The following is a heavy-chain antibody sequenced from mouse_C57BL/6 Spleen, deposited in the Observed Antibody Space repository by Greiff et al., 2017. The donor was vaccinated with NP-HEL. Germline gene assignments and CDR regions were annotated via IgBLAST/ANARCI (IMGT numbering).Heavy chain of an antibody. V-gene: IGHV1-62-2*01. CDR1: GYTFTEYT. J-gene: IGHJ3*01. CDR3: ARHEDGDDYDVNWFAY. Sequence: QVQLQQSGAELVKPGASVKLSCKASGYTFTEYTIHWVKQRSGQGLEWIGWFYPGRGSIKYNEKFKDKATLTADKSSSTVYMELSRLTSEDSAVYFCARHEDGDDYDVNWFAYWGQGTLVTVSA. CDR2: FYPGRGSI. D-gene: IGHD2-4*01.